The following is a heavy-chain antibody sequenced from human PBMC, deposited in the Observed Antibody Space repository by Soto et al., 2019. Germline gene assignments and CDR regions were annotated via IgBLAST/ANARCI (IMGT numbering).Heavy chain of an antibody. CDR2: ISNDGTYK. J-gene: IGHJ3*02. CDR3: GRDAAFSMRVAVDN. D-gene: IGHD3-22*01. Sequence: QIQLVESGGGVVQPGRSLRLSCAASGFTFRTSAMHWVRQAPGKGLEWVALISNDGTYKYYADSVQGRFIISRDNSENPFYRKMNSLRPEDTVVYFGGRDAAFSMRVAVDNGGQGTMVTVSS. CDR1: GFTFRTSA. V-gene: IGHV3-30*04.